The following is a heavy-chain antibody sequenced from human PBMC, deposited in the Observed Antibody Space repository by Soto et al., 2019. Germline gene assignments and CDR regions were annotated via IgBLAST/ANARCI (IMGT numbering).Heavy chain of an antibody. D-gene: IGHD3-16*01. CDR3: ARMATFGSLNWFDP. V-gene: IGHV1-8*01. CDR2: MNPGSGDT. Sequence: XSVKVSCKASGYRFTNNDFRWVRQATGQGLEWMGWMNPGSGDTGYAQKFQGRVTMTRDISIATAYMELSSLRSDDTAIYYCARMATFGSLNWFDPCGQRTLVTVSS. J-gene: IGHJ5*02. CDR1: GYRFTNND.